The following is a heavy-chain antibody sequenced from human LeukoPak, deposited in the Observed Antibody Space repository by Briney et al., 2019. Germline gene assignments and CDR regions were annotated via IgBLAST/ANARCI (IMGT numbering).Heavy chain of an antibody. CDR3: AKKGEWFGAFAFDV. D-gene: IGHD3-10*01. V-gene: IGHV3-30*18. CDR1: GFTFKSYG. CDR2: IAYDGSNK. J-gene: IGHJ3*01. Sequence: PGRSLRLSCEASGFTFKSYGMHWVRQAPGKGLEWVAGIAYDGSNKNYADFVKGRFTISRDNPRNTLYLQMNSLRAEDTAVYYCAKKGEWFGAFAFDVWGQGTMVTVSS.